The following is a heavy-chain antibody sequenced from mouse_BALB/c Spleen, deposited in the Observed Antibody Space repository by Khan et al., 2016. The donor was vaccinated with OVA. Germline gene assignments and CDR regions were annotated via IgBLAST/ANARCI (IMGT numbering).Heavy chain of an antibody. J-gene: IGHJ4*01. V-gene: IGHV3-2*02. CDR2: INYSGST. D-gene: IGHD2-10*02. CDR1: GYSITSDYA. CDR3: ERDGSLYDCDIDY. Sequence: EVQLQESGPGLVNPSQSLSLTCTVTGYSITSDYAWNWIRQFPGNKLEWMGYINYSGSTNYNPALKSRISITRDTSKNQFFLQLNSVTTEDTATYYCERDGSLYDCDIDYWGQGTSVTVSS.